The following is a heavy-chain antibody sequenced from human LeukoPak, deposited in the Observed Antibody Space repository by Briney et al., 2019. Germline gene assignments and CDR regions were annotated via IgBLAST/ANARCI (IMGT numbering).Heavy chain of an antibody. CDR1: GGSFSGYY. CDR2: INHSGST. J-gene: IGHJ4*02. CDR3: ARVGYYDSSGYYDY. D-gene: IGHD3-22*01. V-gene: IGHV4-34*01. Sequence: SETLSLTCAVYGGSFSGYYWSWIRQPPGKGLEWIGEINHSGSTNYDPSLKSRVTISVDTSKNQFSLKLSSVTAADTAVYYCARVGYYDSSGYYDYWGQGTLVTVSS.